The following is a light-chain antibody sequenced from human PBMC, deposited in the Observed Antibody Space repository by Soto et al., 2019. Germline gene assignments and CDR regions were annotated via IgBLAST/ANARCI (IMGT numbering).Light chain of an antibody. CDR3: QKYNRAPRT. CDR2: AAS. V-gene: IGKV1-27*01. CDR1: ESVSSW. Sequence: DIQMTQSPSTLSASVGDRVTITCRASESVSSWLAWYQQKPGKAPKLLIYAASTLQSGVPARFSGSGSGTEFTLTISSLQPEDVTTYYCQKYNRAPRTFGQGTKVDIK. J-gene: IGKJ1*01.